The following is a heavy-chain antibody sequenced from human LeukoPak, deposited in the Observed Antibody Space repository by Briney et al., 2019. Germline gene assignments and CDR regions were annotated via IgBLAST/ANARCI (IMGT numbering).Heavy chain of an antibody. V-gene: IGHV3-23*01. CDR3: AKDKIRVDTGMVVDY. Sequence: GSLRLSCAVSGFTFSSYAMSWVRQAPGKGLEWVSGISGSGGSTYYADSVKGRFTISRDNSKNTLYLQMNSLRAEDTAVYYCAKDKIRVDTGMVVDYWGQGTLVTVSS. CDR2: ISGSGGST. CDR1: GFTFSSYA. D-gene: IGHD5-18*01. J-gene: IGHJ4*02.